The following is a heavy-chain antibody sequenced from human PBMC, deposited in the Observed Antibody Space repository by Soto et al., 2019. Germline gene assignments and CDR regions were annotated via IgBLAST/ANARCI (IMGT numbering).Heavy chain of an antibody. Sequence: PGGLLRLSCGVLGLTFRSFGIHWVRQAPGKGLVWVSRINSDGSSTSYADSVKGRFTISRDNAKNTLYLQMDSLRAEDTAVYYFARDGVGGTVVFGYLDYWGQGALVTVSS. CDR2: INSDGSST. CDR1: GLTFRSFG. V-gene: IGHV3-74*01. J-gene: IGHJ4*02. D-gene: IGHD1-26*01. CDR3: ARDGVGGTVVFGYLDY.